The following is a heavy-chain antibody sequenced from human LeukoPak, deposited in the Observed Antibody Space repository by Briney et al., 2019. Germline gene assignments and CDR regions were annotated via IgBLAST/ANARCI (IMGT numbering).Heavy chain of an antibody. CDR2: ISSSSSTI. CDR1: GFTFSTYW. D-gene: IGHD2-2*01. CDR3: ARARIVVVPAARSDYYYYMDV. J-gene: IGHJ6*03. Sequence: PGGSLRLSCAASGFTFSTYWMSWLRQAPGKGLEWVSYISSSSSTIYYADSVKGRFTISRDNAKNSLYLQMNSLRAEDTAVYYCARARIVVVPAARSDYYYYMDVWGKGTTVTVSS. V-gene: IGHV3-48*04.